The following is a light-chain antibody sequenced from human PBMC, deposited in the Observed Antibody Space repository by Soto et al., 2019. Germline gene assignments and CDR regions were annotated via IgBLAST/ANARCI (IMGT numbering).Light chain of an antibody. Sequence: QSALTQPASVSGSPGQSITLSCTGTNSDVGGYNYVSWYQHHPGKAPKLMIYEVTKRPSGVSNRFSGSKSGNTASLTISGLQAEDEVDYYCSSWTTSTIRVFGGGTKLTVL. J-gene: IGLJ3*02. CDR3: SSWTTSTIRV. V-gene: IGLV2-14*01. CDR2: EVT. CDR1: NSDVGGYNY.